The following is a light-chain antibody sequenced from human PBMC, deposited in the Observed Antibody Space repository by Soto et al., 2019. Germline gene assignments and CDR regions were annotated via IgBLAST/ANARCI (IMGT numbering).Light chain of an antibody. CDR2: SNT. J-gene: IGLJ2*01. Sequence: QSVLTQPPSVSGAPGQRVTISCTGSNSNIGAGFGVQWYQQFPRTAPRLLIYSNTNRPSGVPDRFSASKSGTSASLAITGLRAEDEADYYCQSFDIIVLALIFGVGTKLTVL. CDR3: QSFDIIVLALI. V-gene: IGLV1-40*01. CDR1: NSNIGAGFG.